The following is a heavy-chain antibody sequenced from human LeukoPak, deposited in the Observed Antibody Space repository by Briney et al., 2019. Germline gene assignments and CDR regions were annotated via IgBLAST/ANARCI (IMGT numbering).Heavy chain of an antibody. CDR1: GGTFSSYA. CDR2: IIPILGIA. J-gene: IGHJ4*02. D-gene: IGHD3-22*01. V-gene: IGHV1-69*04. CDR3: ARDIRYYYDSSGNLDY. Sequence: ASVKVSCKASGGTFSSYAISWVRQSPGQGLEWMGRIIPILGIANYAQKFQGRVTITPDKSTSTAYMELSSLRSEDTAVYYCARDIRYYYDSSGNLDYWGQGTLVTVSS.